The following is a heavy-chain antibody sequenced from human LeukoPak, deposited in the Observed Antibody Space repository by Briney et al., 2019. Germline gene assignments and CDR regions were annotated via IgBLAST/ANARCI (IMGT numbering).Heavy chain of an antibody. J-gene: IGHJ3*02. V-gene: IGHV3-21*01. CDR2: ISSSSSYI. CDR1: GFTFSSYS. Sequence: KTGGSLRLSCAASGFTFSSYSMNWVRQAPGKGLEWDSSISSSSSYIYYADSVKGRFTVSRDNAKNSLYLQMNSLRAEDTAVYYCARVDMVRGVVVDAFDTWGQGTMVTVSS. D-gene: IGHD3-10*01. CDR3: ARVDMVRGVVVDAFDT.